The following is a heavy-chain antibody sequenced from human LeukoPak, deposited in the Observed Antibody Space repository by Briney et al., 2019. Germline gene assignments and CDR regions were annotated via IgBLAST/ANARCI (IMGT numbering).Heavy chain of an antibody. V-gene: IGHV3-30-3*01. CDR1: GFTFSSYA. J-gene: IGHJ4*02. CDR2: ISYDGSNK. CDR3: ARGEANWGSVSQPFDY. Sequence: QAGGSLRLSCAASGFTFSSYAMHWVRQAPGKGLEWVAVISYDGSNKYYADSVKGRFTISRDNSKNTLYLQMNSLRAEDTAVYYCARGEANWGSVSQPFDYWGQGTLVTVSS. D-gene: IGHD7-27*01.